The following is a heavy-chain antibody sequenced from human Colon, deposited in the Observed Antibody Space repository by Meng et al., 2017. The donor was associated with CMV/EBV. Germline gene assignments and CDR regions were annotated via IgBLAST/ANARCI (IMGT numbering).Heavy chain of an antibody. D-gene: IGHD3-3*01. J-gene: IGHJ6*02. V-gene: IGHV4-39*07. CDR2: IYHNGNT. CDR1: GASISSGAYY. Sequence: SETLSLTCSVSGASISSGAYYWAWIRQPPGKGLEWIGSIYHNGNTFYNASLKSRVTVSVDRSKNQFSLKLSSVTAADTAVYYCSRDYFSSSYWSGSTYYGMDVWGQGITVTVSS. CDR3: SRDYFSSSYWSGSTYYGMDV.